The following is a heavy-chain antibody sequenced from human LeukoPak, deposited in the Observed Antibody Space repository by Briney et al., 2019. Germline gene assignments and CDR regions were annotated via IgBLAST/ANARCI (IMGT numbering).Heavy chain of an antibody. CDR1: GYTFTRYY. D-gene: IGHD6-19*01. J-gene: IGHJ6*03. V-gene: IGHV1-46*01. Sequence: GASVKVSCKASGYTFTRYYMHWVRQAPGQGLEWMGIINPSGGSTSYAQKFQGRVTMTRDMSTSTVYMELSSLRSDDTAVYYCARDLRYSSGWSASGMDVWGKGTTVTISS. CDR2: INPSGGST. CDR3: ARDLRYSSGWSASGMDV.